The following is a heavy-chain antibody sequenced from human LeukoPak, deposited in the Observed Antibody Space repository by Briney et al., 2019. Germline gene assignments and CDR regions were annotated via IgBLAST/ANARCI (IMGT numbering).Heavy chain of an antibody. J-gene: IGHJ4*02. CDR2: FSGSGGST. CDR1: GFTFSSYA. CDR3: AKSSPPPLRY. Sequence: GGSLRLSCAASGFTFSSYAMSWVRQAPGKGLEWVSAFSGSGGSTYYADSVRGRFTISGDNSKNTLYLQMNSLRAEDTAVYYCAKSSPPPLRYWGQGTLVTVSS. V-gene: IGHV3-23*01.